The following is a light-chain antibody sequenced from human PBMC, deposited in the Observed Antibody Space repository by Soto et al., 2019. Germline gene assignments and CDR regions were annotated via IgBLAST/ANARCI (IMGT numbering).Light chain of an antibody. Sequence: IVLTQSPATLSLSRGKRATLSCRASQNISNYLIWYQQKPGQAPRLLIYDVSNRATGIPARFSGSGSGTDFTLTISSLEPEDFAVYFCHQYGASPETFGQGTKVDI. CDR3: HQYGASPET. CDR2: DVS. J-gene: IGKJ1*01. V-gene: IGKV3-11*01. CDR1: QNISNY.